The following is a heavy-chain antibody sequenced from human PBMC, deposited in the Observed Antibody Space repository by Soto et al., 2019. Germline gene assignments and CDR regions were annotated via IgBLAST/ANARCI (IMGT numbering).Heavy chain of an antibody. D-gene: IGHD3-22*01. Sequence: ASVKVSCKASGYTFTGYYMHWVRQAPGQGLEWMGWINPNSGGTNYAQKFQGRVTITADESTSTAYMELSSLRSEDTAVYYCARGRFYYYDSSGYSGSGWFDPWGQGTLVTVSS. CDR2: INPNSGGT. CDR1: GYTFTGYY. J-gene: IGHJ5*02. V-gene: IGHV1-2*02. CDR3: ARGRFYYYDSSGYSGSGWFDP.